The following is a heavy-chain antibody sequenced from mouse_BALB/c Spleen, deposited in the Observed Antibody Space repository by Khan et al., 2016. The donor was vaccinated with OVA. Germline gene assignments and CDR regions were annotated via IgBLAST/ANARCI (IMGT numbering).Heavy chain of an antibody. V-gene: IGHV5-6-3*01. Sequence: EVELVESGGGLVQPGGSLKLSCAASGFTFSSYGMSWVRQTPDKRLELVATINSNGGSTYYPDSVKGRFTISRDNAKNTLYLQMSSLKSEDTAMYYCAIIARTINWGQGTTLTVSS. J-gene: IGHJ2*01. CDR1: GFTFSSYG. CDR2: INSNGGST. CDR3: AIIARTIN.